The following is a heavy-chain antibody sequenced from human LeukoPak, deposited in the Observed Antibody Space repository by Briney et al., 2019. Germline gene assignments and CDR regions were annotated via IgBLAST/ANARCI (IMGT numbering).Heavy chain of an antibody. CDR1: GYTFTGYY. D-gene: IGHD3-3*01. J-gene: IGHJ4*02. CDR3: ARGGYDFWSGYYTINDY. V-gene: IGHV1-2*02. CDR2: INPNSGGT. Sequence: ASVKVSCKASGYTFTGYYMHWVRQAPGQGLEWMGWINPNSGGTNYAQKFQGRVTMTRDTSISTAYMELGRLRSDDTAVYYCARGGYDFWSGYYTINDYWGQGTLVTVSS.